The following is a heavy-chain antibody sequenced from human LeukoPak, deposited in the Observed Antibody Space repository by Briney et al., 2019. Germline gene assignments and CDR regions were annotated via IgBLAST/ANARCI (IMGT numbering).Heavy chain of an antibody. D-gene: IGHD3-10*01. CDR3: ARHKNYGSGRRVDP. V-gene: IGHV4-61*01. J-gene: IGHJ5*02. CDR2: IYYNGST. Sequence: SETLSLTCTVSGGSITGDSISSYYWSWIRQPPGKGLEWIGYIYYNGSTNYNSSLKSRVTISVDTSKNQFSLNLSSVTAADTAVYYCARHKNYGSGRRVDPWGQGTLVTVSS. CDR1: GGSITGDSISSYY.